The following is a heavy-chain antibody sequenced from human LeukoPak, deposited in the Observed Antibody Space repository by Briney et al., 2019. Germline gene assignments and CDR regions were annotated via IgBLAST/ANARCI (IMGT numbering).Heavy chain of an antibody. CDR2: IEQDGSEK. CDR3: ARDLESLKAGVVPAFFDY. D-gene: IGHD2-2*01. J-gene: IGHJ4*02. Sequence: GGSLRLSCAASGFTFSSYWMSWVRQAPGKGLEWVANIEQDGSEKYYVDSVKGRFTISRDNAKNSLYLQMNSLRAEDTAVYYCARDLESLKAGVVPAFFDYWGQGTLVTVSS. CDR1: GFTFSSYW. V-gene: IGHV3-7*01.